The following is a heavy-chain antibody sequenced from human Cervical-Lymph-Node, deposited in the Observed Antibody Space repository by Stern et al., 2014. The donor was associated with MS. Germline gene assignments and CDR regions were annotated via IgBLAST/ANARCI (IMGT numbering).Heavy chain of an antibody. D-gene: IGHD3-22*01. CDR2: ISGSDGST. J-gene: IGHJ4*02. CDR3: AKRGDSSGYSIHDY. Sequence: EVQLVESGGGLVQPGGSLRLSCAASGFTFSSYAMSWVRQAPGKGLEWVSVISGSDGSTNYADSVKGRFTISRDNSKNTLYLQMNSPRVEDTAIYYCAKRGDSSGYSIHDYWGQGTLVTVSS. V-gene: IGHV3-23*04. CDR1: GFTFSSYA.